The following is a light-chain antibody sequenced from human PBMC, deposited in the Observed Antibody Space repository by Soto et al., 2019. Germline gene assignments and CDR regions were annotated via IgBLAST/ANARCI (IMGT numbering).Light chain of an antibody. CDR3: AAWDDSLNGVV. J-gene: IGLJ2*01. CDR1: SSNIGSNT. Sequence: QSVLTQPPSASXTPGQRVTIACSGSSSNIGSNTVNWYQQLPGTAPKVLIYSNNQRPSGVPDRFSGSKSATSASLAISGLQSDDEAEYYCAAWDDSLNGVVFGGGTKVTVL. CDR2: SNN. V-gene: IGLV1-44*01.